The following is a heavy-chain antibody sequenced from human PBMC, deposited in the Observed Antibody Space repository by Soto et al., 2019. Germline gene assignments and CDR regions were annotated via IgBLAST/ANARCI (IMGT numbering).Heavy chain of an antibody. CDR1: GGSISTYY. CDR3: ARYCSGGNRHGDWFDP. Sequence: SETLSLTCTVSGGSISTYYWSWIRQPPGKGLEWIGYIYDSGNTNYNPSLKSRVTISIDTSKNQFSLRLSSVTAADTAVYYCARYCSGGNRHGDWFDPWGQGTLVTVSS. D-gene: IGHD2-15*01. V-gene: IGHV4-59*08. J-gene: IGHJ5*02. CDR2: IYDSGNT.